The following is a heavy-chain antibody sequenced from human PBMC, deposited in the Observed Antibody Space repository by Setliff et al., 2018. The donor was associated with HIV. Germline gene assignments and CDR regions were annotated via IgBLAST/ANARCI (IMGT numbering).Heavy chain of an antibody. CDR1: GDSVSSKNAT. Sequence: PSQTLSLTCAISGDSVSSKNATWNWLRQSPSRGLEWLGRTYYRSKWLDDYALSVKSRITVNPDTSKNQFSLQLNSVTPEDTAIYYCARGLIPLYFDYWGQGTLVTVSS. J-gene: IGHJ4*02. CDR3: ARGLIPLYFDY. CDR2: TYYRSKWLD. V-gene: IGHV6-1*01.